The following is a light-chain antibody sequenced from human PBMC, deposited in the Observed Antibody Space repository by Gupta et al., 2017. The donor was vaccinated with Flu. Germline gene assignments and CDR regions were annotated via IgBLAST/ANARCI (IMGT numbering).Light chain of an antibody. CDR2: RNN. V-gene: IGLV1-47*01. CDR1: SSNIGSNY. J-gene: IGLJ3*02. CDR3: AAWDDSGRRQV. Sequence: VTIACSGISSNIGSNYVHWYQQLPGTAPKLLLFRNNQRPSGVPDRFSGSKSGTSASLAISGLRSEDEADYYCAAWDDSGRRQVFGGGTKVTVL.